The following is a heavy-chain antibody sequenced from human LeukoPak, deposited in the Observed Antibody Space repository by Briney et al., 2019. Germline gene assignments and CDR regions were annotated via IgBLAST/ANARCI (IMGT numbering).Heavy chain of an antibody. CDR2: ISSSSSYI. J-gene: IGHJ4*02. CDR1: GFTLSSHE. V-gene: IGHV3-21*01. CDR3: ARDISRYSSSSVDY. Sequence: GGSLRLSCAASGFTLSSHEMNWVRQAPGKGLEWVSSISSSSSYIYYADSVKGRFTTSRDNAKNSLYLQMNSLRAEDTAVYYCARDISRYSSSSVDYWGQGTLVTVSS. D-gene: IGHD6-6*01.